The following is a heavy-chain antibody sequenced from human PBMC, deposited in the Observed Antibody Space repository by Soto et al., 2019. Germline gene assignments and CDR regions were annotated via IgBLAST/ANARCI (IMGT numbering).Heavy chain of an antibody. V-gene: IGHV1-69*13. CDR1: GGTFISYA. J-gene: IGHJ6*02. Sequence: SVKVSCKASGGTFISYAISWVRQAPGQGLEWMGGIIPIFGTANYAQKFQGRVTITADESTSTAYMELSSLRSEDTAVYYCARSYDFWSGYAPAGMDVWGQGTTVTVSS. D-gene: IGHD3-3*01. CDR3: ARSYDFWSGYAPAGMDV. CDR2: IIPIFGTA.